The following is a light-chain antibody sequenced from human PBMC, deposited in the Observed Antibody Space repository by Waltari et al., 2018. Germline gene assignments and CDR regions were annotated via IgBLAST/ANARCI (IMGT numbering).Light chain of an antibody. V-gene: IGKV3-11*01. Sequence: EIVLTQSPATLSLSPGERATLSCRASQSLIYYLAWYHQKPGQAPRLLIYDASSRATGIPARFSGSGSGTDFTLTISSLEPEDFAVYYCQQRYNWPLTFGGGTKVEIK. CDR1: QSLIYY. CDR3: QQRYNWPLT. J-gene: IGKJ4*01. CDR2: DAS.